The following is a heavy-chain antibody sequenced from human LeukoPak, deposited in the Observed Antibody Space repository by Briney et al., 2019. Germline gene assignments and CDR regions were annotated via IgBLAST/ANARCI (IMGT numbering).Heavy chain of an antibody. V-gene: IGHV3-23*01. D-gene: IGHD3-22*01. CDR2: ISGSGGTS. Sequence: GGSLRLSCEISGFTFRDYAMTWVRQAPGKGLEWVSVISGSGGTSYYADSVEGRFTISRDNSKNTLYLQVNNVRAEDTAIYYCAKREYDSSAYPMYPIDYWGQGTLVIVSA. J-gene: IGHJ4*02. CDR3: AKREYDSSAYPMYPIDY. CDR1: GFTFRDYA.